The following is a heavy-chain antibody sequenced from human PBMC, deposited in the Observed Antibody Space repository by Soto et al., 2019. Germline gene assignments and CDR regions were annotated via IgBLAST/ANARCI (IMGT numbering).Heavy chain of an antibody. J-gene: IGHJ6*02. D-gene: IGHD3-22*01. CDR1: GYTFTNSG. V-gene: IGHV1-18*01. CDR2: IGAYNGHT. Sequence: ASVKVSCKASGYTFTNSGISWVRQAPGQGLEWMGWIGAYNGHTKYAQKLQGRVTMTTDTSTSTAHMELRSLKSDDTAVYYCAREDYYDSSGYLPVRYYFGMDVWGQGTTVTVSS. CDR3: AREDYYDSSGYLPVRYYFGMDV.